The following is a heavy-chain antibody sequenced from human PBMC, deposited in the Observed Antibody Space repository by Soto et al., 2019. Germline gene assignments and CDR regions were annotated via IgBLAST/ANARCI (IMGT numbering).Heavy chain of an antibody. J-gene: IGHJ4*02. CDR3: ARDGYDGSGSPYPAY. Sequence: TLSLTCSVSGGSMSEYFWSWIRQSPGKGLEWIGYIYYLGSTDYNPSLKSRVTISVDTSKRQFSLRLTSVTAADTAVYYCARDGYDGSGSPYPAYWGPGTQVTVS. CDR1: GGSMSEYF. CDR2: IYYLGST. D-gene: IGHD3-10*01. V-gene: IGHV4-59*01.